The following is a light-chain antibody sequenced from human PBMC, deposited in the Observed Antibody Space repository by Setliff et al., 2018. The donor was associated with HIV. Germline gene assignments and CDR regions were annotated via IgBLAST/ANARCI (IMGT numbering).Light chain of an antibody. V-gene: IGLV2-14*01. J-gene: IGLJ1*01. CDR3: SSYAITNTLP. Sequence: TISCTGTTSDVGGYNYVSWYQQHPGKAPKLIIYEVKNRPSGVSNRFSGSKSGNTASLTISGLQAEDEADYYCSSYAITNTLPFGTGTKVTVL. CDR2: EVK. CDR1: TSDVGGYNY.